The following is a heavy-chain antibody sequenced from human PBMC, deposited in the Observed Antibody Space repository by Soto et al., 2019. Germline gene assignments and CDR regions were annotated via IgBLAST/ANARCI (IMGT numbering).Heavy chain of an antibody. D-gene: IGHD3-22*01. CDR3: ARQGDSSGYENYYYHYGMDV. CDR2: IYYSGST. Sequence: SETLSLTCTVSGGSISSSSYYWGWIREPPGKGLEWIGSIYYSGSTYYNPSLKSRVTISVDTSKNQFSLKLSSVTAADTAVYYCARQGDSSGYENYYYHYGMDVWGQGTTVTVSS. J-gene: IGHJ6*02. V-gene: IGHV4-39*01. CDR1: GGSISSSSYY.